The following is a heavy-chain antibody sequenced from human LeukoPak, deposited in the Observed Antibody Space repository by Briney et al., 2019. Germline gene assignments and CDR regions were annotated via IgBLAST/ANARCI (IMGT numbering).Heavy chain of an antibody. V-gene: IGHV3-74*01. CDR3: ARVLVVSFDP. D-gene: IGHD2-15*01. J-gene: IGHJ5*02. Sequence: GGSLRLSCAASGFNFSSYWMSWVRQAPGKGLVWVSRINIDGSSGSYADSVEGRFTISRDNAKNTVYLQMNSLRADDTAVYYCARVLVVSFDPWGQGTLVTVSS. CDR2: INIDGSSG. CDR1: GFNFSSYW.